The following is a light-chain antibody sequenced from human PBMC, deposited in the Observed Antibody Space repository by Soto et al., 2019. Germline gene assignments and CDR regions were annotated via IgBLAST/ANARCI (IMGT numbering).Light chain of an antibody. CDR2: DVT. J-gene: IGLJ1*01. CDR1: SSDVGAYDY. Sequence: QSALTQPHSVSGSPGQSVTISCTGTSSDVGAYDYVSWYQHHPSKVPKVIIYDVTKRPSGVPGRFSGSKSGNTASLTISGLQAEDEADYYCCSFAGRSTYVLGAGTKLTVL. CDR3: CSFAGRSTYV. V-gene: IGLV2-11*01.